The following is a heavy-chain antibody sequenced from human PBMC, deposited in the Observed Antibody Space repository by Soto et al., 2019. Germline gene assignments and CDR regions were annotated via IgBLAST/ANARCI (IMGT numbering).Heavy chain of an antibody. CDR1: GYTFTSYY. J-gene: IGHJ6*02. D-gene: IGHD3-22*01. V-gene: IGHV1-46*01. Sequence: ASVKVSCEASGYTFTSYYMHWVRQAPGQGLEWMGIINPSGGSTSYAQKFQGRVTMTRDTSTSTVYMELSSLRSEDTAVYYCASLYYYDSSGYYGMDVWGQGTTVTVSS. CDR3: ASLYYYDSSGYYGMDV. CDR2: INPSGGST.